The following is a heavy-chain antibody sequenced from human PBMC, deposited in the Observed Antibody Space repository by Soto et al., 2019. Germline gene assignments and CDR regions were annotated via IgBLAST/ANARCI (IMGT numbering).Heavy chain of an antibody. V-gene: IGHV3-11*01. CDR2: ISSSGNTV. CDR3: ATYTSPYTSGSFDY. Sequence: GGSLRLSFAASGFIFSDYYMSWVRQAPGKGLECLAYISSSGNTVYYADSVQARFSISRDNSKKSLFLQMDDLRAEDTALYYCATYTSPYTSGSFDYWGQGTLVTVSS. J-gene: IGHJ4*02. D-gene: IGHD3-10*01. CDR1: GFIFSDYY.